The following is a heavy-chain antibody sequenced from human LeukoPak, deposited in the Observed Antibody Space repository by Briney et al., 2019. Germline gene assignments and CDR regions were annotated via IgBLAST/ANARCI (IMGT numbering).Heavy chain of an antibody. CDR2: IYYSGSI. V-gene: IGHV4-59*11. J-gene: IGHJ5*02. CDR1: GGSISGHY. Sequence: SETLSLTCTVSGGSISGHYWSWIRQPPGKGLEWIGYIYYSGSINYNPSLKSRVTISVDTSKNQFSLKLSSVTAADAAVYYCAGHPRISWFDPWGQGTLVTVSS. D-gene: IGHD3-3*02. CDR3: AGHPRISWFDP.